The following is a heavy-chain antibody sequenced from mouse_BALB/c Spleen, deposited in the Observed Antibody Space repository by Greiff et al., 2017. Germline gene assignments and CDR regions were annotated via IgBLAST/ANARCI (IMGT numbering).Heavy chain of an antibody. J-gene: IGHJ1*01. Sequence: QVQLKQSGPGLVAPSQSLSITCTVSGFSLTGYGVHWVRQPPGKGLEWLVVIWSDGSTTYNSALKSRLSISKDNSKSQVFLKMNSLQTDDTAMYYCARHGYYGSPYWYFDVWGAGTTVTVSS. CDR2: IWSDGST. CDR1: GFSLTGYG. D-gene: IGHD1-1*01. CDR3: ARHGYYGSPYWYFDV. V-gene: IGHV2-6-1*01.